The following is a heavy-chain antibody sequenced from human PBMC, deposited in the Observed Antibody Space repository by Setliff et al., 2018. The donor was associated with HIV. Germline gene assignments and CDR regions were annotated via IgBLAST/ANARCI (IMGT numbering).Heavy chain of an antibody. Sequence: SETLSLTCTVSGDPISSGSYYWGWIRQPPGKGLEWIGSMYYSGTTYYNPSLKSRVTISVDTSKTQFSLKLNSVTAADTAVYYCARDRLYYFDYWGQGTLVTVSS. CDR2: MYYSGTT. CDR3: ARDRLYYFDY. J-gene: IGHJ4*02. V-gene: IGHV4-39*02. D-gene: IGHD6-19*01. CDR1: GDPISSGSYY.